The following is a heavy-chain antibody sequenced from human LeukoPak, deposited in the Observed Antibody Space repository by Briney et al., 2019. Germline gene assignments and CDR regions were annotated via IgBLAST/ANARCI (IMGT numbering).Heavy chain of an antibody. CDR2: ISYDGSNK. D-gene: IGHD6-19*01. V-gene: IGHV3-30*18. J-gene: IGHJ6*02. Sequence: GGSLRLSCAASGFTFSSYGMHWVRQAPGKGLEWVAVISYDGSNKYYADSVKGRFTISRDNSKNTLYLQMNSLRAEDTAVYYCAKDRGQQWLVTYYCYGMDVWGQGTTVTVSS. CDR1: GFTFSSYG. CDR3: AKDRGQQWLVTYYCYGMDV.